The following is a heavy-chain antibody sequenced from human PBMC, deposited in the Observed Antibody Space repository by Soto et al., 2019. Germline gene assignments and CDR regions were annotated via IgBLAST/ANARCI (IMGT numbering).Heavy chain of an antibody. CDR2: INPSGGST. CDR3: ATETYYYDSSGYSTLDY. J-gene: IGHJ4*02. D-gene: IGHD3-22*01. Sequence: ASVKVSCKASGYTFTSYYMHWVRQAPGQGLEWMGIINPSGGSTSYAQKFQGRVTMTRDTSTSTVYMELSSLRSEDTAVYYCATETYYYDSSGYSTLDYWGQGTLVTVSS. V-gene: IGHV1-46*01. CDR1: GYTFTSYY.